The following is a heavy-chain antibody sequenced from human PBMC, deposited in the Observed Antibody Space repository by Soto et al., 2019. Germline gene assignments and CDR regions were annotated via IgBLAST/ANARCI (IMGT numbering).Heavy chain of an antibody. Sequence: QVQLHEPGPGLVKPSETLSLTCTVSDVSTSNFFWKWFRQPPGKGLEWIGNIHSSGTPNYNPSLESRVTISLDTSNSQCSLKMNSVTAADTAVYYCARGSGWLTDYWGQGSQVTVST. CDR2: IHSSGTP. CDR1: DVSTSNFF. CDR3: ARGSGWLTDY. D-gene: IGHD6-19*01. V-gene: IGHV4-59*08. J-gene: IGHJ4*02.